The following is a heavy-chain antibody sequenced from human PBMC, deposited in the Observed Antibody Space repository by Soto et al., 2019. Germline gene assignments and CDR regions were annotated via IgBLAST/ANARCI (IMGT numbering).Heavy chain of an antibody. CDR1: GFTFSSHE. CDR3: VRDRTLLVPTSIDY. D-gene: IGHD3-3*01. J-gene: IGHJ4*01. Sequence: EVQLVESGGGLVQPGGSLRLSCVASGFTFSSHEMNWVRQAPGKGLEWVSYIDYSGSRTDYADSVKGRFTISRDNAKNSLYLQMYSLRAEDTAIYYCVRDRTLLVPTSIDYWGHGTLVTVSS. V-gene: IGHV3-48*03. CDR2: IDYSGSRT.